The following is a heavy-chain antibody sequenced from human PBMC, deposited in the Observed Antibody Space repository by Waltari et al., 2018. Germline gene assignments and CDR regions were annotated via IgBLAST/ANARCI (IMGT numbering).Heavy chain of an antibody. J-gene: IGHJ1*01. Sequence: EVQLVEPGGGLIQPGWSLRLYCAASGFTVSRNYMSGVRQAPGKGLEWVSVIYSGGSTYYADSVKGRFTMSRDNSKNTLYLQMNSLGAEDTAVYYCAREGEYCQHWGQGTLVTVAS. V-gene: IGHV3-53*01. CDR3: AREGEYCQH. CDR2: IYSGGST. CDR1: GFTVSRNY.